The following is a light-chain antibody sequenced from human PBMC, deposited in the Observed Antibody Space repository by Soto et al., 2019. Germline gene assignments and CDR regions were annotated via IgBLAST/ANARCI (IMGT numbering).Light chain of an antibody. J-gene: IGKJ3*01. V-gene: IGKV3-20*01. CDR2: DAS. Sequence: EMGLTQSPATLSFPPGERATLSARAGQSIGSSYLAWYQHKPGQAPRLLMYDASSRATGIPDRFSGSGSGTDFTLTISRLEAEDFAVYYCQQYGSSPLTFGPGTKVDIK. CDR3: QQYGSSPLT. CDR1: QSIGSSY.